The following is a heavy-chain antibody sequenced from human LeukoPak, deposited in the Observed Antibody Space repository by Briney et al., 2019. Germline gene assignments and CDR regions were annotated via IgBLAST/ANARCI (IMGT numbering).Heavy chain of an antibody. CDR3: ARNRDGLGL. D-gene: IGHD3-16*01. V-gene: IGHV3-74*01. Sequence: GGSLRLSCAASGLTFSSDSMVWVRQAPGKGLVWVSYINADGTSTTYADSVKGRFTISRDNAKKTVYLQMNSLTSEDTAVYYRARNRDGLGLWGQGTLVTVSS. CDR1: GLTFSSDS. J-gene: IGHJ4*02. CDR2: INADGTST.